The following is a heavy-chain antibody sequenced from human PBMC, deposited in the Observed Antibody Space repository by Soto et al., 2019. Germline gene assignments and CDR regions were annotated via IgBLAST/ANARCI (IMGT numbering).Heavy chain of an antibody. V-gene: IGHV4-59*01. CDR3: ARGYDFWSGYYQYYFDY. D-gene: IGHD3-3*01. J-gene: IGHJ4*02. Sequence: PSETLSLTCTVSGGSISSYYWSWIRQPPGKGLEWIGYIYYSGSTNYNPSLKSRVTISVDTSKNQFSLKLSSVTAADTAVYYCARGYDFWSGYYQYYFDYWGQGTLVTVSS. CDR2: IYYSGST. CDR1: GGSISSYY.